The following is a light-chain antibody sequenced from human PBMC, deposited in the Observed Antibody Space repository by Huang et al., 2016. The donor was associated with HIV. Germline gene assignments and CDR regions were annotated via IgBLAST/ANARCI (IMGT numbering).Light chain of an antibody. CDR3: QQTYNTPQT. J-gene: IGKJ1*01. Sequence: SPSSLSASVGDRPTIPFLASQTISNYLNLYQQKPGNAPQLLIYAASTLQSWVPSRFSGSGFGTDFSLTISSLQPEDFATYYCQQTYNTPQTFGRGTRVEIK. CDR2: AAS. CDR1: QTISNY. V-gene: IGKV1-39*01.